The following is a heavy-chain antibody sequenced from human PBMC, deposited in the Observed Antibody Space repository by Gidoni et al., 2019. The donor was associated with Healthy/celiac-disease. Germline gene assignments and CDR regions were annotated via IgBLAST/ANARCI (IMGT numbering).Heavy chain of an antibody. J-gene: IGHJ4*02. V-gene: IGHV4-38-2*02. D-gene: IGHD6-19*01. Sequence: QVQLQESGPGLVKPSETLSLTCAVSGYSISSGYYWGWIRQPPGKGLEWIGSIYHSGSTYYNPSLKSRVTISVDTSKNQFSLKLSSVTAADTAVYYCARDMPLYSSGWYGVDYWGQGTLVTVSS. CDR1: GYSISSGYY. CDR2: IYHSGST. CDR3: ARDMPLYSSGWYGVDY.